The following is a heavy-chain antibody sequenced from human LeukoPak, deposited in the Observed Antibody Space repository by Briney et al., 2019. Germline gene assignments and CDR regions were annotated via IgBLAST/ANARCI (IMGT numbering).Heavy chain of an antibody. CDR3: AKEALLWFGELSGVWFDP. J-gene: IGHJ5*02. Sequence: ASVKVSCKASGYTFTSYGISWVRQAPGQGLEWMGWISAYNGNTNYAQKLQGRVTMTTDTSTSTAYMELRSLRSDDTAVYYCAKEALLWFGELSGVWFDPWGQGTLVTVSS. D-gene: IGHD3-10*01. V-gene: IGHV1-18*01. CDR2: ISAYNGNT. CDR1: GYTFTSYG.